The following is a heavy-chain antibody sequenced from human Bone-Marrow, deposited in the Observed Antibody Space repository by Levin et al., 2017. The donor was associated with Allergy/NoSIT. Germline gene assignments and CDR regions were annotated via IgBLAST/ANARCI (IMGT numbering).Heavy chain of an antibody. Sequence: ASVKVSCKASGYTFTSYDINWVRQATGQGLEWMGWMNPNSGNTGYAQKFQGRVTMTRNTSISTAYMELSSLRSEDTAVYYCARYYYDSSGYPHAFDIWGQGTMVTVSS. CDR2: MNPNSGNT. V-gene: IGHV1-8*01. J-gene: IGHJ3*02. CDR1: GYTFTSYD. D-gene: IGHD3-22*01. CDR3: ARYYYDSSGYPHAFDI.